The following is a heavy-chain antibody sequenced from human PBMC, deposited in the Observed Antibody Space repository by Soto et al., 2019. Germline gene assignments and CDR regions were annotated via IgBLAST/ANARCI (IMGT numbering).Heavy chain of an antibody. CDR2: IYYSGST. D-gene: IGHD4-17*01. CDR1: GGSISSGDYY. Sequence: SETLSLTCTVSGGSISSGDYYWGWIRLPPGKGLERIGYIYYSGSTYYNPSLKSRVTLSVDTSKNQFSLKLSSVTAAATAVYYCARPGTTVTTCDWFDPWGQGTLVTVSS. V-gene: IGHV4-30-4*01. J-gene: IGHJ5*02. CDR3: ARPGTTVTTCDWFDP.